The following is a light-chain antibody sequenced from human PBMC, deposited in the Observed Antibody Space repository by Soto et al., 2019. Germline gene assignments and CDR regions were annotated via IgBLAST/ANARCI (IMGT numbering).Light chain of an antibody. J-gene: IGKJ5*01. CDR2: GAS. V-gene: IGKV3-20*01. CDR1: HSASSN. CDR3: QQYGSSPPT. Sequence: EIVLTQSPGTLSLSPGERATLSCRASHSASSNLAWYQQKPGQAPRLLIYGASSRATGIPDRFSGSGSGTDFTLTISRLEPEDFAVYYCQQYGSSPPTFGQGTRLEIK.